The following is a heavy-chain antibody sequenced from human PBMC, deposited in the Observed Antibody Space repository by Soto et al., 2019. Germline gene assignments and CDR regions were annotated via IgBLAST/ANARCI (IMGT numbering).Heavy chain of an antibody. D-gene: IGHD2-2*01. V-gene: IGHV2-5*02. CDR1: GFSLTTSGVG. Sequence: SGPTLVNPTQTLTLTCTFSGFSLTTSGVGVGWIRQPPGKALEWLALIYWDDDKRYSPSLRGRLTITKDTSKNQVVLAMTNMDPVDTATYYCAHHTITPATNWFDPWGLGTLVTVSS. CDR2: IYWDDDK. J-gene: IGHJ5*02. CDR3: AHHTITPATNWFDP.